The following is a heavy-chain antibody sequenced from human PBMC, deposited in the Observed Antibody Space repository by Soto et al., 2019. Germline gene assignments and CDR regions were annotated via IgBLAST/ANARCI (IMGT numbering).Heavy chain of an antibody. D-gene: IGHD4-17*01. CDR3: ARLDYGEGKLDP. CDR2: INGGNGNT. J-gene: IGHJ5*02. V-gene: IGHV1-3*01. Sequence: ASVKFSCKASGYTFTSYAMHWVRQAPGQRLECMVWINGGNGNTKYXXKVQDRVXXTRDRAASTAXMELSXVRSEDTAVYYCARLDYGEGKLDPWGQGTLVTVSS. CDR1: GYTFTSYA.